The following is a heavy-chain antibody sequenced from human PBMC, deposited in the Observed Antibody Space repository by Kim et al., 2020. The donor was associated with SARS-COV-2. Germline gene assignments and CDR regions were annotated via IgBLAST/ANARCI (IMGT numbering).Heavy chain of an antibody. CDR3: AKWGSGSYPDY. CDR2: T. V-gene: IGHV3-23*01. J-gene: IGHJ4*02. D-gene: IGHD3-10*01. Sequence: TYSADTVKGRLTITRDNSKNTLYLQMNSLRAEDTAVYYCAKWGSGSYPDYWGQGTLVTVSS.